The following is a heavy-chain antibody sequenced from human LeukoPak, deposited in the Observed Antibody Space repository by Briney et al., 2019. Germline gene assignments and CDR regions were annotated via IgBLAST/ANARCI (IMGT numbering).Heavy chain of an antibody. V-gene: IGHV4-30-4*01. CDR2: IYYSGST. Sequence: SETLSLTCTVSGGSISSGDYYWSWIRQPPGKGLEWIGYIYYSGSTYYNPSLKSRVTISVDTSKNQFSLKLSSVTAADTAVYYCAISTWELLGGLDYWGQGTLVTVSS. J-gene: IGHJ4*02. CDR1: GGSISSGDYY. D-gene: IGHD1-26*01. CDR3: AISTWELLGGLDY.